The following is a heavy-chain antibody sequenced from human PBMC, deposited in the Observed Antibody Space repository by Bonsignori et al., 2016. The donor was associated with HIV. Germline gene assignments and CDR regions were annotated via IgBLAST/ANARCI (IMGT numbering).Heavy chain of an antibody. Sequence: RQAPGKGLEWIGYIYYSGSTYYNPSLKSRVTISVDTSKNQFSLKLSSVTAADTAVYYCARVWVIATWFDPWGQGTLVTVSS. D-gene: IGHD2-21*01. J-gene: IGHJ5*02. CDR2: IYYSGST. V-gene: IGHV4-30-4*01. CDR3: ARVWVIATWFDP.